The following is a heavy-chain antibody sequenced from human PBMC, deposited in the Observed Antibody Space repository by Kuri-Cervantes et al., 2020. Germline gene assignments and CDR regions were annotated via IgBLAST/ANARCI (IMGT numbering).Heavy chain of an antibody. CDR1: GFNVSNNY. CDR3: ARARGNIMITFGGYMDV. Sequence: GGSLRLSCVVSGFNVSNNYMSWVRQAPGKGLEWVAFISNDGSNEYYPDSVKGRFTISRDNSKNTLYLKMNSLRAEDTAMYYCARARGNIMITFGGYMDVWGKGGTVTVSS. J-gene: IGHJ6*03. V-gene: IGHV3-30*03. D-gene: IGHD3-16*01. CDR2: ISNDGSNE.